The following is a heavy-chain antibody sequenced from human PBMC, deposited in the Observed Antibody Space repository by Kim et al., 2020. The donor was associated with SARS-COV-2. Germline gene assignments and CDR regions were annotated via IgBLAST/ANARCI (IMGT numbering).Heavy chain of an antibody. V-gene: IGHV1-69*13. J-gene: IGHJ6*02. CDR1: GGTFSSYA. Sequence: SVKVSCKASGGTFSSYAISWVRQAPGQGLEWMGGIIPIFSTANYAQKFQGRVTITADESTSTAYMELSSLRSEDTAVYYCARGTVVVVAATFYYGMDVWGQGTTVTVSS. D-gene: IGHD2-15*01. CDR3: ARGTVVVVAATFYYGMDV. CDR2: IIPIFSTA.